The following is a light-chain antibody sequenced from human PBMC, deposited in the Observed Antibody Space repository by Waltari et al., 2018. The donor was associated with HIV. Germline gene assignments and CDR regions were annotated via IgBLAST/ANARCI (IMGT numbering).Light chain of an antibody. Sequence: QSALTQPPSASGSPGQSVSISCTGASSDVGAFKYVSWYQQHPGKAPKLLIYDGTKRPSGFPDRFSGSKSGNTASLTVSGLQAEDEAHYYCSSYAGSSMSYAFGTGTKVTVL. V-gene: IGLV2-8*01. CDR2: DGT. J-gene: IGLJ1*01. CDR1: SSDVGAFKY. CDR3: SSYAGSSMSYA.